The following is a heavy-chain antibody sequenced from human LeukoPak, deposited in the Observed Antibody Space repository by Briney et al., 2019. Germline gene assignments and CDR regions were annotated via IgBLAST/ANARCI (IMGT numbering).Heavy chain of an antibody. V-gene: IGHV3-23*01. CDR2: ISGSGGST. CDR1: GFTFSSYA. J-gene: IGHJ4*02. CDR3: AKRALLGFGELYYFDY. D-gene: IGHD3-10*01. Sequence: SCKASGFTFSSYAMSWVRQAPGKGLEWVSAISGSGGSTYYADSVKGRFTISRDNSKNTLYLQMNSLRAEDTAVYYCAKRALLGFGELYYFDYWGQGTLVTVSS.